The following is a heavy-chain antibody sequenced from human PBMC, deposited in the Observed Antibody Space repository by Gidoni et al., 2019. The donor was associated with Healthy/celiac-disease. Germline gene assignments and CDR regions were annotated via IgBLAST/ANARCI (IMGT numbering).Heavy chain of an antibody. J-gene: IGHJ4*02. Sequence: QVQLQESGPGLVKPSETLSLTCAVSGYSISSGYYWGWIRQPPGKGLEWIGSIYHSGSTYYNPSIKSRVTISVDTSKNQFSLKLSSVTAADTAVYYCFLGYCSGGSCYPDYWGQGTLVTVSS. V-gene: IGHV4-38-2*01. CDR2: IYHSGST. CDR1: GYSISSGYY. D-gene: IGHD2-15*01. CDR3: FLGYCSGGSCYPDY.